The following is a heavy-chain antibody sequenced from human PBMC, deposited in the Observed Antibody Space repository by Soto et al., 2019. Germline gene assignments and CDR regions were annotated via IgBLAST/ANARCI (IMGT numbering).Heavy chain of an antibody. J-gene: IGHJ4*02. CDR2: ISYDGSNK. CDR1: GFTFSSYG. CDR3: AKLPGAYSGYDRLAVAEFDY. Sequence: QVQLVESGGGVVQPGRSLRLSCAASGFTFSSYGMHWVRQAPGKGLEWVAVISYDGSNKYYADSVKGRFTNSRDNSKNTLYLQMNSLGAEDTAVYYCAKLPGAYSGYDRLAVAEFDYWGQGTLVTVSS. D-gene: IGHD5-12*01. V-gene: IGHV3-30*18.